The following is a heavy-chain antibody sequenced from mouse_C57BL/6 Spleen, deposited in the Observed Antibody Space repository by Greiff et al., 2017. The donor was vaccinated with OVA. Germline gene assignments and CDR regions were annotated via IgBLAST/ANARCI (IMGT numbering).Heavy chain of an antibody. CDR2: IDPSDSET. V-gene: IGHV1-52*01. D-gene: IGHD1-1*01. Sequence: VQLQQPGAELVRPGSSVKLSCKASGYTFTSYWMHWVKQRPIQGLEWIGNIDPSDSETHYNQKFKDKATLTVDKSSSTAYMQLSSLTSEDSAVYYCARRYYYGSSYGGYFDVWGTGTTVTVSS. CDR3: ARRYYYGSSYGGYFDV. CDR1: GYTFTSYW. J-gene: IGHJ1*03.